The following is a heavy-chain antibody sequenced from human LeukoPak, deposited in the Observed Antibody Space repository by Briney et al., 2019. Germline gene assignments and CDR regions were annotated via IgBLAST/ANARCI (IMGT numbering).Heavy chain of an antibody. V-gene: IGHV4-39*07. Sequence: SETLSLTCTVSGGSISSSSYYWGWIRQPPGKGLEWIGSIFYSGSIYYNPSLKSRVTISVDTSKNQFSLKLSSVTAAGTAVYYCARVGHRKAAAGVFDYWGQGTLVTVSS. J-gene: IGHJ4*02. D-gene: IGHD6-13*01. CDR1: GGSISSSSYY. CDR3: ARVGHRKAAAGVFDY. CDR2: IFYSGSI.